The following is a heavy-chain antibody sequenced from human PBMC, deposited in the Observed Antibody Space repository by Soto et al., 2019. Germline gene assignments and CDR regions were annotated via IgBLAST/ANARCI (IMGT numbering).Heavy chain of an antibody. D-gene: IGHD1-1*01. Sequence: SETLSLTCTVYGGSISSYYWSWIRQPPGKGLEWIGYIYYSGSTNYNPSLKSRVTISVDTSKNQFSLKLSSVTAADTAVYYCARATSNLAPIDYWGHGTLVTVSS. J-gene: IGHJ4*01. CDR3: ARATSNLAPIDY. CDR2: IYYSGST. V-gene: IGHV4-59*01. CDR1: GGSISSYY.